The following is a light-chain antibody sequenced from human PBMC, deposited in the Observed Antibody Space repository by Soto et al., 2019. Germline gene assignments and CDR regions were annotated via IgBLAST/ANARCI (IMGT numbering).Light chain of an antibody. CDR2: GAS. J-gene: IGKJ1*01. CDR3: QEYSNWPPST. V-gene: IGKV3-15*01. Sequence: VMTHSPATLSVSPGERATLSCRASQSISSTLAWYQQKPGQAPRLLIYGASTRATGVPARFSGSGSGTKFTLTISSLQSEDFAVYYCQEYSNWPPSTFGQGTRWIS. CDR1: QSISST.